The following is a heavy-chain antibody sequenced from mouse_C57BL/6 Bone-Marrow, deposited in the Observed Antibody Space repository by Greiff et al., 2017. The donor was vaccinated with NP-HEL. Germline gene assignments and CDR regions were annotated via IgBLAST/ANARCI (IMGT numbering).Heavy chain of an antibody. CDR2: ISSGGSYT. J-gene: IGHJ4*01. Sequence: EVQGVESGGDLVKPGGSLKLSCAASGFTFSSYGMFWVRQTPDKRLEWVATISSGGSYTYYPDSVKGRFTISRDNAKNTLYLQMSSLKSEDTAMYYCARLLREDYAMDDWGQGTSVTVAS. CDR3: ARLLREDYAMDD. D-gene: IGHD3-1*01. CDR1: GFTFSSYG. V-gene: IGHV5-6*01.